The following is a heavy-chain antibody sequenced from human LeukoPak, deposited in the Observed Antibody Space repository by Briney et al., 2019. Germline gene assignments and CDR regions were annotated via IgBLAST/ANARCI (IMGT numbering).Heavy chain of an antibody. CDR2: IYVGGAT. D-gene: IGHD4-17*01. J-gene: IGHJ3*02. V-gene: IGHV3-66*02. Sequence: GGSLRLSCAASGLAVSSNYMGWVRQAPGKGLEWVSIIYVGGATNYGDSVKGRFTISRDDSENTLYLQMNSLKSDDTGIYFRARDQTTVTSWHAFDIWGQGTMVTVSS. CDR1: GLAVSSNY. CDR3: ARDQTTVTSWHAFDI.